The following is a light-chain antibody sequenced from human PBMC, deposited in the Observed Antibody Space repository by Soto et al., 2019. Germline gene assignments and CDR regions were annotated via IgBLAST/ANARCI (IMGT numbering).Light chain of an antibody. J-gene: IGKJ5*01. Sequence: EIVMTQSPATLSVSPGDRATLSCRASQSVSSNLAWYQQKPGQAPKLLIYGASTMPTGIPARFSGSGSGTEFTLTISSLQSEDFAIYYCQQYKNCPGTFGQGTKVEIK. CDR2: GAS. CDR1: QSVSSN. CDR3: QQYKNCPGT. V-gene: IGKV3-15*01.